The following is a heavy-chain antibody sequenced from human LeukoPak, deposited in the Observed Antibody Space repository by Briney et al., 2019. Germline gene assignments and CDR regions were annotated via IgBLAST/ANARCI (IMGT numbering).Heavy chain of an antibody. D-gene: IGHD5-24*01. CDR1: GGTFSSYA. V-gene: IGHV1-69*04. J-gene: IGHJ4*02. Sequence: ASVKVSCKASGGTFSSYAISWVRQAPGQGLEWMRRIIPILGIANYAQKFQGRVTITADKSTSTAYMELSSLRSEDTAVYYCARDYGYNTLYWGQGTLVTVSS. CDR2: IIPILGIA. CDR3: ARDYGYNTLY.